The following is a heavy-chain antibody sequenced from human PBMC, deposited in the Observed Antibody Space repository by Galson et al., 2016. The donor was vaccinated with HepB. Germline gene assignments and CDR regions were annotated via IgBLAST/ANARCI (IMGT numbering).Heavy chain of an antibody. D-gene: IGHD5-18*01. CDR1: GFTCRGYW. J-gene: IGHJ6*01. V-gene: IGHV3-7*03. CDR2: MKQDGSEK. Sequence: SLRLSCADSGFTCRGYWMCWVRQAPGKRLEWVANMKQDGSEKYYVDSVKGRFTISRDNAKNSLYLQMNSLRAEDTAVYYRARDGPGGYSFHQGPIGLPPGTLLQEHLWG. CDR3: ARDGPGGYSFHQGPIGLPPGTLLQEHL.